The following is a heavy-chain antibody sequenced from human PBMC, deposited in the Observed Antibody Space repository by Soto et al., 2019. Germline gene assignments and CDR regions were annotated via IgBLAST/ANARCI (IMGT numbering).Heavy chain of an antibody. J-gene: IGHJ6*02. CDR2: ISHVGST. CDR3: ARVADGMDV. Sequence: QVQLQESGPGLVKPSGTLSLTCVVSGGSISSNWWSWVRQPPGKGLEWIGEISHVGSTNYNPSLKSRVTISVDKSKSQFSLNLNSVTAADTAVYYCARVADGMDVWGRGTTVTVSS. CDR1: GGSISSNW. D-gene: IGHD6-19*01. V-gene: IGHV4-4*02.